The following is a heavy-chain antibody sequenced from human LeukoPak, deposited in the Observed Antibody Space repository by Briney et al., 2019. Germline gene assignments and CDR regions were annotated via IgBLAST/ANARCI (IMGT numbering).Heavy chain of an antibody. Sequence: GGSLRLSCAASGFTFSSYWMHWVRQAPGKGLVWVSRIDSDGSSTSYADSVKGRFTISRDNAKNTLYLQMNSLRAEDTAVYYCARAADSSGYYDYWGQGTLVTVSS. V-gene: IGHV3-74*01. CDR1: GFTFSSYW. CDR3: ARAADSSGYYDY. J-gene: IGHJ4*02. D-gene: IGHD3-22*01. CDR2: IDSDGSST.